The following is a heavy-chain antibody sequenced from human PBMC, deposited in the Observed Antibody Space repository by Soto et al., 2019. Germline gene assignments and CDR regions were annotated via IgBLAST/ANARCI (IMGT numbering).Heavy chain of an antibody. Sequence: QVQLQESGPGLVKPSQTLYLICTVSGGTISSGDLYWSWLRPPPGNGLEWIGYIYYSGSTYYNASRESRVSVLLDTSKDKFFRKLSSVTAAVTAEYSCVSYYCSGTGCPGADFWGQGTTVTVSS. D-gene: IGHD2-2*01. CDR2: IYYSGST. J-gene: IGHJ6*02. V-gene: IGHV4-30-4*01. CDR1: GGTISSGDLY. CDR3: VSYYCSGTGCPGADF.